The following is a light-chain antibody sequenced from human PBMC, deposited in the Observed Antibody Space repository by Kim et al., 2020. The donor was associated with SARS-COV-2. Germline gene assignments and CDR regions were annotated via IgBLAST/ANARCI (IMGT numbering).Light chain of an antibody. CDR2: AAS. CDR3: LQDYNYPRT. Sequence: VGERVTVTCRARQGIRNDLGWYQQKPGKAPKLLIYAASILQSGVPSRFSGSGSGTDFTLTISSLQPEDFATYYCLQDYNYPRTFGQGTKVEIK. CDR1: QGIRND. V-gene: IGKV1-6*01. J-gene: IGKJ1*01.